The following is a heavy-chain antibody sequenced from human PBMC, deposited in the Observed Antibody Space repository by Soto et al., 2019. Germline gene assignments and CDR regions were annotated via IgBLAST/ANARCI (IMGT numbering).Heavy chain of an antibody. CDR1: GYTFTSYG. Sequence: QVQLVQSGAEVKKPGASVKVSCKASGYTFTSYGISWVRQAPGQGLEWMGWLSASNGNTNYAQKLQGRVTMTTDTSPSTAYMELRSLRSDDTAVYSCARPSDYYDRVGMDVWGQGTTLTVSS. J-gene: IGHJ6*02. CDR3: ARPSDYYDRVGMDV. D-gene: IGHD3-22*01. V-gene: IGHV1-18*01. CDR2: LSASNGNT.